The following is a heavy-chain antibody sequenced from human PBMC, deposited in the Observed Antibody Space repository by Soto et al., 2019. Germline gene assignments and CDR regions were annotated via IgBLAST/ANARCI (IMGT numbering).Heavy chain of an antibody. CDR3: ESALGACISFDF. Sequence: SETLSLPCTVSGGSISSRGYCRSCNRQQPGKRLERIGYIYYSGSTYYTPSLKSRVTISVDTSKNQFSLKVSSVSAADTAVYYCESALGACISFDFWGQGTLVTVS. J-gene: IGHJ4*02. D-gene: IGHD3-16*01. CDR2: IYYSGST. CDR1: GGSISSRGYC. V-gene: IGHV4-31*03.